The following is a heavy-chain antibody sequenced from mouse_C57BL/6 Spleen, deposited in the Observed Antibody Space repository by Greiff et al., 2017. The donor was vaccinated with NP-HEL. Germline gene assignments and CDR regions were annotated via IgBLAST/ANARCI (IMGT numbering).Heavy chain of an antibody. D-gene: IGHD2-4*01. CDR3: VRQSYYDYDDWYFDV. J-gene: IGHJ1*03. CDR1: GFSFNTYA. V-gene: IGHV10-1*01. CDR2: IRSKSNNYAT. Sequence: EVQGVESGGGLVQPKGSLKLSCAASGFSFNTYAMNWVRQAPGKGLEWVARIRSKSNNYATYYADSVKDRFTISRDDSESMLYLQMNNLKTEDTAMYYCVRQSYYDYDDWYFDVWGTGTTVTVSS.